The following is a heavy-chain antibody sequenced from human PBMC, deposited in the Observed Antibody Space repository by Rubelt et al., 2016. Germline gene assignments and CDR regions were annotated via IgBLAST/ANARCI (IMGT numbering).Heavy chain of an antibody. J-gene: IGHJ3*02. CDR2: INAGNGNT. V-gene: IGHV1-3*01. Sequence: RLEWMGWINAGNGNTKYSQKFQGRVTITRDTSASTAYMELRSLRSDDTAVYYCARAPRITGTTDDAFDIWGQGTMVTVSS. D-gene: IGHD1-7*01. CDR3: ARAPRITGTTDDAFDI.